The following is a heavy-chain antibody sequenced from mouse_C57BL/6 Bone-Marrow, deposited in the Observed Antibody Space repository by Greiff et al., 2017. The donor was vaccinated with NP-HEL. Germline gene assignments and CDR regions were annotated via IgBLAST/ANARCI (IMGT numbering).Heavy chain of an antibody. V-gene: IGHV1-62-2*01. J-gene: IGHJ2*01. CDR1: GFTFTEYT. CDR3: AGNDQGANSYLDY. CDR2: FCPGSGSI. Sequence: QVQLQQSGAGLVKPGASVKLSCKASGFTFTEYTIHWVQQRPGQGLEWIGWFCPGSGSIKYNEKFKDKATLPADKASSTVYMELSRLTSEDSRVYFCAGNDQGANSYLDYWGQGTTLTVSS. D-gene: IGHD3-1*01.